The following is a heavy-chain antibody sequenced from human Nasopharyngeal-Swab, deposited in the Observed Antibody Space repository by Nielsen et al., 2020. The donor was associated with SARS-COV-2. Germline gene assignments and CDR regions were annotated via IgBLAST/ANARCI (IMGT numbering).Heavy chain of an antibody. CDR2: ISSSSSYI. D-gene: IGHD3-3*01. CDR3: ARGDDYDFWSGYPTDYYYYYYMDV. V-gene: IGHV3-21*01. J-gene: IGHJ6*03. Sequence: GESLKISCAASGFTFSSYSMNWVRQAPGKGLEWVSSISSSSSYIYYADSVKGRFTISRDNAKNSLYLQMNSLRAEDTAVYYCARGDDYDFWSGYPTDYYYYYYMDVWGKGTTVTVSS. CDR1: GFTFSSYS.